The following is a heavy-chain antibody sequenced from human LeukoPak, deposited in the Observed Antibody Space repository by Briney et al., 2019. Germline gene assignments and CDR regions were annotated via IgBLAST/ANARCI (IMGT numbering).Heavy chain of an antibody. Sequence: ASVKVSCKASGYTFTSYGISWVRQAPGQGLEWMGWISAYNGNTNYAQKPQGRVTMTTDTSTSTAYMELRSLRSDDTAVYYCARVLSDDFWSGLLYYYYYYGMDVWGQGTTVTVSS. J-gene: IGHJ6*02. D-gene: IGHD3-3*01. V-gene: IGHV1-18*01. CDR2: ISAYNGNT. CDR3: ARVLSDDFWSGLLYYYYYYGMDV. CDR1: GYTFTSYG.